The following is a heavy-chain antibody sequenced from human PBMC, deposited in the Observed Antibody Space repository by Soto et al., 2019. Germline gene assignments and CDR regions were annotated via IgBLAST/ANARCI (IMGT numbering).Heavy chain of an antibody. CDR3: ARGGTSGWLKGAYDV. V-gene: IGHV1-69*01. CDR1: GGTLTKHA. J-gene: IGHJ3*01. D-gene: IGHD6-13*01. Sequence: QVQLVQSGAEVKKPGSSVKVSCKASGGTLTKHAITWVRRAPGQGLEGLGGIIPMFGIPNYPKKFQGRVTSTADDSTNTSHMELHSLTSDDTAVYYCARGGTSGWLKGAYDVWGQGTMVTVSS. CDR2: IIPMFGIP.